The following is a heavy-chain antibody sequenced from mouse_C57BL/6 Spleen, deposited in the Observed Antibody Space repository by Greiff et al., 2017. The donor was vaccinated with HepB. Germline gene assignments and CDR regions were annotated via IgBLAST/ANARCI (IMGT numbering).Heavy chain of an antibody. V-gene: IGHV1-82*01. CDR1: GYAFSSSW. J-gene: IGHJ3*01. CDR3: AGWFAY. CDR2: IYPGDGDT. Sequence: VQLVESGPELVKPGASVKISCKASGYAFSSSWMNWVKQRPGKGLEWIGRIYPGDGDTNYNGKFKGKATLTADKSSSTAYMQISSRTSEDSAVYFCAGWFAYWGEGTLVTVSA.